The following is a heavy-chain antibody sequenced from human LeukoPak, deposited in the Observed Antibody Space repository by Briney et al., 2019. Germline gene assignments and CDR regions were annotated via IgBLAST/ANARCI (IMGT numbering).Heavy chain of an antibody. CDR3: ARVTGYIVEDYFDY. J-gene: IGHJ4*02. CDR1: GGSISSYY. Sequence: SETLSLTCTVSGGSISSYYWSWIRQPPGKGLEWIGYIYYSGSTNYNPSLKSRVTISVDTSKNQFSLRLSSVTAADMAVYYCARVTGYIVEDYFDYWGQGTLVTVSS. D-gene: IGHD3-22*01. CDR2: IYYSGST. V-gene: IGHV4-59*01.